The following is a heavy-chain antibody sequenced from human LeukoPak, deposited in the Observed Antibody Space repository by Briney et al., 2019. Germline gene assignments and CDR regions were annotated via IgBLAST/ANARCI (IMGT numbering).Heavy chain of an antibody. V-gene: IGHV3-7*05. Sequence: GWSLILSCASAGFTVSINYMTWVRQPPRKGLEWVANINQDGSEKHHVHSVKGRFTISRDNDKNSLYVQMKSLRAEDTAVYYCARGRYGHDLGGQGTLVTVSS. CDR3: ARGRYGHDL. CDR2: INQDGSEK. J-gene: IGHJ4*02. D-gene: IGHD1-1*01. CDR1: GFTVSINY.